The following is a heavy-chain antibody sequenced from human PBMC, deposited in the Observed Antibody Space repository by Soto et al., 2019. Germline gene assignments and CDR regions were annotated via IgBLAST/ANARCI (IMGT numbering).Heavy chain of an antibody. J-gene: IGHJ4*02. CDR1: GGSISSYY. V-gene: IGHV4-59*08. CDR3: ARHRGYSSRFDY. D-gene: IGHD6-13*01. Sequence: XXTLSLPFTVSGGSISSYYWRWIRQPPGKGLEWIGYIYYSGSTNYNPPLKSRVTISVDTSKNQFSLKLSSVTAADTAVYYCARHRGYSSRFDYWGQGTLVTVSS. CDR2: IYYSGST.